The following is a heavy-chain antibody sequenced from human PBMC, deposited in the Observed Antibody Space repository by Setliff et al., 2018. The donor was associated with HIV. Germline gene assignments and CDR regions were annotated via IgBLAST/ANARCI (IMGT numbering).Heavy chain of an antibody. CDR3: ARANSIKGYSYGPDAFDI. V-gene: IGHV4-59*01. D-gene: IGHD5-18*01. J-gene: IGHJ3*02. CDR1: PGSISRYY. CDR2: IYYSGST. Sequence: PSSPLSLPFPFSPGSISRYYWNWIRQPPGKGLEWIGYIYYSGSTNYNPSLKSRVTISLDTTKNQFSLNVSSVTAADTAVYYCARANSIKGYSYGPDAFDIWGQGTMVTVSS.